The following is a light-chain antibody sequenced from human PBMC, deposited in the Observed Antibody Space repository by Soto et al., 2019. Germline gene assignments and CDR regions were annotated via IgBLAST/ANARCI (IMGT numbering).Light chain of an antibody. CDR3: QHSYSSPPLT. CDR1: QSISTY. Sequence: DIQMTQSPSSLSASVGDRVTISCRASQSISTYLNWYQQKPGTAPKLLIYRASSVKSGVPPRFSGSGSGRDFTLTISSLRPEDIATYFCQHSYSSPPLTFGQGTKVEVK. V-gene: IGKV1-39*01. J-gene: IGKJ1*01. CDR2: RAS.